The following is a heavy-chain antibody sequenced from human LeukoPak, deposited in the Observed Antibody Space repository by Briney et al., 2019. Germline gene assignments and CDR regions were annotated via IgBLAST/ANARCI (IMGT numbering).Heavy chain of an antibody. V-gene: IGHV4-59*01. D-gene: IGHD1-26*01. J-gene: IGHJ4*02. CDR1: GGSISSYY. CDR2: ISYSGGT. Sequence: PSETLSLTCTVSGGSISSYYWSWIRQPPGKGLEWIGYISYSGGTNYNPSLKSRVTISVDTSKNQFSLKLSSVTAADTAVYYCARAIVGATTFDYWGQGTLVTVSS. CDR3: ARAIVGATTFDY.